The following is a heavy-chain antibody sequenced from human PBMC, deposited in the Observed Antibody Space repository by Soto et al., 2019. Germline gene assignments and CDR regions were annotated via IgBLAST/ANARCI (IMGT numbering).Heavy chain of an antibody. V-gene: IGHV1-69*06. CDR2: IIPIFGTA. D-gene: IGHD5-12*01. CDR3: ASGAGTGGYNY. Sequence: VASVKVSCKAPGGTFSSYAISWVRQAPGQGLEWMGGIIPIFGTANYAQKFQGRVTITADKSTSTAYMELSSLRSEDTAVYYCASGAGTGGYNYWGRGTLVTVS. CDR1: GGTFSSYA. J-gene: IGHJ4*02.